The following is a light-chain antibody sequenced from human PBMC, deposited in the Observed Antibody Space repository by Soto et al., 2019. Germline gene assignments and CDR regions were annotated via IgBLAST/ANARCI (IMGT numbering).Light chain of an antibody. J-gene: IGLJ2*01. CDR1: SSDIGAYNF. V-gene: IGLV2-14*03. CDR3: TSWTTSTTMI. CDR2: DVN. Sequence: QCALTPPGSGSGSPGEAVTISCTGTSSDIGAYNFVSWYQQHPGKAPKLMLYDVNIRPSGVSNRFSGSKSGNTASLTISGLQAEDEADYYCTSWTTSTTMIFGGGTKVTVL.